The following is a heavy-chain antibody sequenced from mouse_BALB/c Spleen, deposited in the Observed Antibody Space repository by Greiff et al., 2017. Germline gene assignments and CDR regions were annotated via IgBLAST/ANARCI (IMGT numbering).Heavy chain of an antibody. CDR1: GFNIKDYY. Sequence: VQLQQSGAELVRSGASVKLSCTASGFNIKDYYMHWVKQRPEQGLEWIGWIDPENGNTIYDPKFQGKASITADTSSNTAYLQLSSLTSEDTAVYYCARDYGYVWFDYWGQGTTLTVSS. V-gene: IGHV14-1*02. D-gene: IGHD1-2*01. CDR2: IDPENGNT. J-gene: IGHJ2*01. CDR3: ARDYGYVWFDY.